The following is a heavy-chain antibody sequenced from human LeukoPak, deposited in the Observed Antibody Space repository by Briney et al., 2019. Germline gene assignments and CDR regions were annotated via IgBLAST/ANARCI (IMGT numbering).Heavy chain of an antibody. D-gene: IGHD2-15*01. V-gene: IGHV1-69*10. CDR1: GGTFSSYA. Sequence: SVKVSCKASGGTFSSYAIRWVRQAPGQGLEWMGGITPILGIANYAQYLQGRVTITGDKSTNTAYMEMSSLRSEDTAVYYCARGDISGRRYYWGQGTLVTVSS. J-gene: IGHJ4*02. CDR3: ARGDISGRRYY. CDR2: ITPILGIA.